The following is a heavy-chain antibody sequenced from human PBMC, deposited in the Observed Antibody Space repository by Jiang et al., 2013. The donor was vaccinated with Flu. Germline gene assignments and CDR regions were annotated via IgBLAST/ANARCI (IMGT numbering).Heavy chain of an antibody. Sequence: SLTCAVYGGSFSVYYWSWIRQPPGKGLEWIGEINHSGSTNYNPSLKSRVTISVDTSKNQFSLKLSSVTAADTAVYYCARGYFYGSGSYYNVDKYGMDVWGQGTTVTVSS. D-gene: IGHD3-10*01. V-gene: IGHV4-34*01. CDR2: INHSGST. J-gene: IGHJ6*02. CDR1: GGSFSVYY. CDR3: ARGYFYGSGSYYNVDKYGMDV.